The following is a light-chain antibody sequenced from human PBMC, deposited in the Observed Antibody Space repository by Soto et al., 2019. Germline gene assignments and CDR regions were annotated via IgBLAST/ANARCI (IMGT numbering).Light chain of an antibody. CDR1: QSISTY. J-gene: IGKJ1*01. CDR3: QQSYSTPWT. V-gene: IGKV1-39*01. Sequence: DIQMTQSPSSLSASVGDRVTITCRASQSISTYLNWYQHKPGKAPKFLIYGASSLQSGVPSRFSGSGPGTDFTLTISSLQPEDFATYYCQQSYSTPWTFGQGTKVEIK. CDR2: GAS.